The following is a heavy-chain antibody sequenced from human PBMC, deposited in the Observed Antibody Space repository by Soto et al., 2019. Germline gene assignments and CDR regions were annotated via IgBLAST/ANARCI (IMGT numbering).Heavy chain of an antibody. D-gene: IGHD3-3*01. V-gene: IGHV3-15*01. CDR3: TTGYYCWSGRYYYYYGMDV. CDR1: GFTFSNAW. J-gene: IGHJ6*02. Sequence: PGGSLRLSCAASGFTFSNAWMSWVRPAPGKGLEWVGRIKSKTDGGTTDYAAPVKGRFTISRDDPKNTLYLQMNSLKTEDTAVHDCTTGYYCWSGRYYYYYGMDVWGQGTTVTVSS. CDR2: IKSKTDGGTT.